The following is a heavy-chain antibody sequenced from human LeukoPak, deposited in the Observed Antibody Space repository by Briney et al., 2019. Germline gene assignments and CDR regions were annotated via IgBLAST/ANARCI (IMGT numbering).Heavy chain of an antibody. CDR1: GYSFTSYW. CDR3: ARLFSSSWYLIDY. CDR2: IYPGDSDT. D-gene: IGHD6-13*01. V-gene: IGHV5-51*01. Sequence: GESLKISWKCSGYSFTSYWIGGVRQMPGKGLEWRGIIYPGDSDTRYSPSFQGQVTISADKSISTAYLQWSSLKASDTAMYYCARLFSSSWYLIDYWGQGTLVTVSS. J-gene: IGHJ4*02.